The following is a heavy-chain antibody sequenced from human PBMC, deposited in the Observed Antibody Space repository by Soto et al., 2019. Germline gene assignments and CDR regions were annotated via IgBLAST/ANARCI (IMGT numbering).Heavy chain of an antibody. CDR2: IYWNDDK. V-gene: IGHV2-5*01. D-gene: IGHD3-22*01. CDR1: GFSLSTSGVG. J-gene: IGHJ5*02. CDR3: AHRVPYYYATSGYYWLDP. Sequence: SGPTLVNPTQTLTLTCTFSGFSLSTSGVGVGWISQPPGKALEWLALIYWNDDKRYSPSLKSRLTITKDTSNTEVVLTMTQMEHVETAPYYCAHRVPYYYATSGYYWLDPWGEGALVTVYS.